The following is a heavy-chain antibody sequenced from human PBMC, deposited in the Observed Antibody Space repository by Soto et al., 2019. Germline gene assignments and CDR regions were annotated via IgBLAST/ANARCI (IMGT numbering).Heavy chain of an antibody. CDR3: AIEYYYGSGSYFLFPDY. CDR1: GFTFSSYG. Sequence: QVQLVESGGGVVQPGRSLRLSCAASGFTFSSYGMHWVRQAPGKGLEWVAVISYDGSNKYYADSVKGRFTISRDNSKNTLYLQMNSLRAEDTAVYYCAIEYYYGSGSYFLFPDYWGQGTLVTVSS. V-gene: IGHV3-30*03. CDR2: ISYDGSNK. J-gene: IGHJ4*02. D-gene: IGHD3-10*01.